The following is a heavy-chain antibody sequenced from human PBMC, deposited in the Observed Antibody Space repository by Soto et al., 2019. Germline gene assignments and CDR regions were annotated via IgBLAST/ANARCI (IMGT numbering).Heavy chain of an antibody. CDR3: TRYASRDSSARGWFDP. CDR1: GFTFRSFT. D-gene: IGHD6-13*01. CDR2: ISSNSAYI. V-gene: IGHV3-21*01. J-gene: IGHJ5*02. Sequence: PGGSLRLSCAASGFTFRSFTMDWVRQAPGKGLEWVATISSNSAYIYYTDALRGRFTISRDNAKNSLHLQMNILRAEDTAVYYCTRYASRDSSARGWFDPWGPGTLVTVSS.